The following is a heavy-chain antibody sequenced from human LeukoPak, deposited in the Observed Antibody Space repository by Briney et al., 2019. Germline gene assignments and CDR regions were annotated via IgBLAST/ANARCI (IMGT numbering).Heavy chain of an antibody. CDR1: GFTFSSYA. CDR2: ISYDGSNK. J-gene: IGHJ4*02. V-gene: IGHV3-30*04. Sequence: GGSLRLSCAASGFTFSSYAMHWVRQAPGKGLEWVAVISYDGSNKYYADSVKGRFTISRDNSKNTLYLQMNSLRAEDTAVYYCARDLERVFGYWGQGTLVTVSS. CDR3: ARDLERVFGY. D-gene: IGHD1-1*01.